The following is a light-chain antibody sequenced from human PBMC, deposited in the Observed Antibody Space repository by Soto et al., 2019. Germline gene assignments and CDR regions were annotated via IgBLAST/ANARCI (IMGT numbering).Light chain of an antibody. CDR2: DAS. V-gene: IGKV1-5*01. J-gene: IGKJ5*01. Sequence: DIHMTHSPSTLSSSLVDRVTITCRASEVITNRLAWYQQKPGKAPKVLIYDASNLESGVPSRFSGSRSGTEFILTISSLQPDDFATYYCQHYGGMWTFGQGTRLEIK. CDR1: EVITNR. CDR3: QHYGGMWT.